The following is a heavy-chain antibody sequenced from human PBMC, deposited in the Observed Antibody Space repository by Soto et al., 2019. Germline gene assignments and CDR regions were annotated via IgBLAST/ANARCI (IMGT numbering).Heavy chain of an antibody. D-gene: IGHD3-16*01. Sequence: PSETLSLTCAVYGGSFSGYYWSWIRQPPGKGLEWIGEINHSGSTNYNPSLKSRVTILVDTSKNQFSLELSSVTAADTAVYYCARHFGDYVWGSYYNWFDPWGQGALVTVSS. V-gene: IGHV4-34*01. CDR3: ARHFGDYVWGSYYNWFDP. CDR1: GGSFSGYY. J-gene: IGHJ5*02. CDR2: INHSGST.